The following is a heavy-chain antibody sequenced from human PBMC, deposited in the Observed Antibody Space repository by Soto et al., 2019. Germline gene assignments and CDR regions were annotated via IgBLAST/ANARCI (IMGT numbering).Heavy chain of an antibody. CDR3: AKGWSDYFDS. Sequence: LSLSCAASGFTFSNAWMNWVRQAPAKGLEWVSSVTGSGSSTYYADSVKGRFTISRDNSKNTLYLQMNSLGAEDTAVYYCAKGWSDYFDSWGHGTLVTVSS. V-gene: IGHV3-23*01. CDR1: GFTFSNAW. J-gene: IGHJ4*01. CDR2: VTGSGSST.